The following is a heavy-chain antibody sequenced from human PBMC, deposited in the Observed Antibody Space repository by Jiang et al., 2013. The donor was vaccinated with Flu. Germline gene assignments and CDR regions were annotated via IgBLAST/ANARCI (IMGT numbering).Heavy chain of an antibody. D-gene: IGHD3-22*01. CDR2: MSSSGSTI. CDR3: AREKYYDSSDYAGMDV. CDR1: GFTLSSYE. V-gene: IGHV3-48*03. Sequence: QLLESGGGLVQPGGSLRLSCAASGFTLSSYEMNWVRQAPGKGLEWVSYMSSSGSTIYYADSVKGRFTISRDNAKNSLYLQMNSLRAEDTAVYYCAREKYYDSSDYAGMDVWGQGTTVTVSS. J-gene: IGHJ6*02.